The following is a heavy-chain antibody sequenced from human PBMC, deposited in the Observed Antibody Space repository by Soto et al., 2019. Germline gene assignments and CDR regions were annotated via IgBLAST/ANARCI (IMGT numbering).Heavy chain of an antibody. J-gene: IGHJ5*02. CDR2: IYYSGST. CDR1: GGSISSGGYY. CDR3: ARLGGAAAGTRCFEH. Sequence: SETLSLTCTVSGGSISSGGYYWSWIRQHPGKGLEWIGYIYYSGSTYYNPSLKSRVTISVDTSKNQFSLKLGAVTAADTAVYYCARLGGAAAGTRCFEHWGQGTLVTVSS. D-gene: IGHD6-13*01. V-gene: IGHV4-31*03.